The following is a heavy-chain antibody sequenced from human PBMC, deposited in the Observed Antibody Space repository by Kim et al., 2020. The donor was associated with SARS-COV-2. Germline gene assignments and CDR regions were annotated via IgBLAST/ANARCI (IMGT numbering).Heavy chain of an antibody. J-gene: IGHJ4*02. CDR3: AKRMEVDYYGSGSSCCFDY. Sequence: GGSLRLSCAASGFTFSSYAMSWVRQAPGKGLEWVSAISGSGGSTYYADSVKGRFTISRDNSKNTLYLQMNSLRAEDTAVYYCAKRMEVDYYGSGSSCCFDYWGQGTLVTVSS. D-gene: IGHD3-10*01. CDR1: GFTFSSYA. CDR2: ISGSGGST. V-gene: IGHV3-23*01.